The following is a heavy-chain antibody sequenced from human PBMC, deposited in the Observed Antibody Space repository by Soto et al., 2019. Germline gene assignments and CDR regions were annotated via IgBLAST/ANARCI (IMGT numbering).Heavy chain of an antibody. CDR2: VSHDGRNT. J-gene: IGHJ4*02. Sequence: VQLVESGGGVVQPGRSLRLSCAASGFTFSDYAMHWVRQAPGKGLEWVAVVSHDGRNTHYADSVKGRFTISRDSSKNTVALEMTILRAEDTAVYYCATGGRQWLVTSDFNYWGQGALVTVSS. CDR3: ATGGRQWLVTSDFNY. D-gene: IGHD6-19*01. V-gene: IGHV3-30*03. CDR1: GFTFSDYA.